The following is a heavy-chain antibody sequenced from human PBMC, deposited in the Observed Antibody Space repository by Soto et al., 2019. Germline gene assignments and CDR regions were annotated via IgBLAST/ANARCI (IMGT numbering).Heavy chain of an antibody. CDR3: ARVRPAYFDL. V-gene: IGHV4-30-4*01. CDR2: IYYSGST. J-gene: IGHJ2*01. CDR1: GGSISSGDYY. D-gene: IGHD2-2*01. Sequence: QVQLQESGPGLVKPSQTLSLTCTVSGGSISSGDYYWSWIRQPPGKGPEWIGYIYYSGSTYYNPSLKRRNTISVDTSRRQFSLMLSSVTAAETDGYSCARVRPAYFDLWGRGTLVTVSS.